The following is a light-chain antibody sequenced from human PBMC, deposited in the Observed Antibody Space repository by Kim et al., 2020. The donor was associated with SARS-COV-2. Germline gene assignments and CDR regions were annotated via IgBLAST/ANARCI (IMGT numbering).Light chain of an antibody. CDR3: LQHNTYPIT. V-gene: IGKV1-17*01. CDR2: GAS. Sequence: GARVTIPCRASQDIRSALVWYQQTPGRAPRRLIYGASSLQREVPSRFSGSGSGTEFTLTISSLQPEDFATYFCLQHNTYPITFG. CDR1: QDIRSA. J-gene: IGKJ5*01.